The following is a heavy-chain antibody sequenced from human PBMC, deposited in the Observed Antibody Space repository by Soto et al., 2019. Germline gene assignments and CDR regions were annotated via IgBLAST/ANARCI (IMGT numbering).Heavy chain of an antibody. CDR2: IYYSGST. CDR1: GGSISSSSYY. D-gene: IGHD5-18*01. J-gene: IGHJ5*02. CDR3: ARHAWIQLWLRDNWFDP. V-gene: IGHV4-39*01. Sequence: SETLSLTCTVSGGSISSSSYYWGWIRQPPGKGLEWIGSIYYSGSTYYNPSLKSRVTISVDTSKNQSSLKLSSVTAADTAVYYCARHAWIQLWLRDNWFDPWGQGTLVTVSS.